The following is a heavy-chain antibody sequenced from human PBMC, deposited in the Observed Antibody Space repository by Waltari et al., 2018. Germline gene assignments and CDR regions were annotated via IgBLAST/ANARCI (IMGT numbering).Heavy chain of an antibody. CDR1: GYTFTGYY. D-gene: IGHD6-6*01. Sequence: QVQLVQSGAEVKKPGASVKVSCKASGYTFTGYYMHWVRQAPGQGLEWRGWINPNSGGTNYAQKFQGRVTITADESTSTAYMELSSLRSEDTAVYYCARGWYSSSSPYGMDVWGQGTTVIVSS. CDR2: INPNSGGT. CDR3: ARGWYSSSSPYGMDV. V-gene: IGHV1-2*02. J-gene: IGHJ6*02.